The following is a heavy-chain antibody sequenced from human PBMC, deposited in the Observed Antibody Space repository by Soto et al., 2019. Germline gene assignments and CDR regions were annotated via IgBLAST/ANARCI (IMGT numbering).Heavy chain of an antibody. D-gene: IGHD5-12*01. CDR1: GCAISSYD. CDR3: ERVGGYDWRHYYLDY. J-gene: IGHJ4*02. CDR2: IYYSGST. Sequence: SETLSLTCAVSGCAISSYDWSCIRKPPGKGLEWIGYIYYSGSTNYNPSLKSRVTISVDTSKNQLSLKLSSVTAADTAVYYCERVGGYDWRHYYLDYWGQGTLVTVSS. V-gene: IGHV4-59*01.